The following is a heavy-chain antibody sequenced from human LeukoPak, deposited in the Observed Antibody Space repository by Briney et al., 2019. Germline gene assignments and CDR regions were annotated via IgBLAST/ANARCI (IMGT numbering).Heavy chain of an antibody. V-gene: IGHV4-39*01. CDR2: IYYSGTT. D-gene: IGHD4-17*01. CDR3: ARQTTARPSPWYFDL. CDR1: GGSISSSSCY. J-gene: IGHJ2*01. Sequence: SETLSLTCTVSGGSISSSSCYWGWIRQPPGKGLEWIGSIYYSGTTYFNPSLKSRVTISVDTSKNQFSLKLSSVTAADMAVYYRARQTTARPSPWYFDLLGRGTLVTVSS.